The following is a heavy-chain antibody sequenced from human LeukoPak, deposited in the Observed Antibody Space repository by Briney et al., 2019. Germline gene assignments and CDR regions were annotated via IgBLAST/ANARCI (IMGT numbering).Heavy chain of an antibody. V-gene: IGHV3-30-3*02. Sequence: GRSLRLSCAASGFTFSSYAMLWVRQAPGKGLEWLSVISHDGPTNKYYAVSVKGRFSISRDNSKNTLNLQMNSLRAEDTAVYYCAKESDYDFWSGTSAFDIWGQGTMVTVSS. CDR1: GFTFSSYA. J-gene: IGHJ3*02. CDR2: ISHDGPTNK. CDR3: AKESDYDFWSGTSAFDI. D-gene: IGHD3-3*01.